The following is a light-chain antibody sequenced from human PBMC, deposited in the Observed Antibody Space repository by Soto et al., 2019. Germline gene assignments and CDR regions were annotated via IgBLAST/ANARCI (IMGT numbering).Light chain of an antibody. J-gene: IGLJ2*01. CDR3: CSYACSSSVL. CDR2: EDN. CDR1: RSDVGGYTL. Sequence: QSALAQPASVSGSPGQSITISCTGTRSDVGGYTLVSWFQQYPGKAPKLMIYEDNKRPSGVSDRFSGSKSGNTASLTISGLQAEDEADYYCCSYACSSSVLFGGGTQLTVL. V-gene: IGLV2-23*01.